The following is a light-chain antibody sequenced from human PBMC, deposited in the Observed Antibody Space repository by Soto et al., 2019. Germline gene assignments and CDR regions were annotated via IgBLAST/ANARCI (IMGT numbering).Light chain of an antibody. CDR1: QSISSW. J-gene: IGKJ4*01. CDR3: QHRTKWPLT. Sequence: GDRVTITCRASQSISSWLSWYQQKPGKAPKLLIYDASSLQSGVPSRFSGSGSGTDFTLTIDNVEPEDSAVYFCQHRTKWPLTFGGGTKVDI. V-gene: IGKV1-5*01. CDR2: DAS.